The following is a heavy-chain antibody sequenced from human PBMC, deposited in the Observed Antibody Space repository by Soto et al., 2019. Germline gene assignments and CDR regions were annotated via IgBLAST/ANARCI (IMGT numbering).Heavy chain of an antibody. Sequence: QLQLPASGPGLVKPSETLSLTCTVSGGSISSSPYYWGWIRQPPGKGLEWIGSIYYSGRTYCDPSLMSRVTISVDTSKNQFSLKLGSVTAADTAVYYCGMCRGNGDQDFYFDLWGRGTLDTVSS. CDR1: GGSISSSPYY. J-gene: IGHJ2*01. CDR2: IYYSGRT. D-gene: IGHD7-27*01. V-gene: IGHV4-39*01. CDR3: GMCRGNGDQDFYFDL.